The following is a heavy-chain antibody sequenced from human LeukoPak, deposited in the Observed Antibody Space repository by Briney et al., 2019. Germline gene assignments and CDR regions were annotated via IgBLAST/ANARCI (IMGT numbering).Heavy chain of an antibody. CDR2: IYHSEST. D-gene: IGHD3-10*01. Sequence: SETLSLTCTVSGYSISSGYYWGWIRQPPGKGLEWIGSIYHSESTYYNPSLKSRVTISVDTSKNQFSLKLSSVTAADTAVYYCARGRDFDYYGSGSYYNVFDYWGQGTLVTVSS. CDR1: GYSISSGYY. CDR3: ARGRDFDYYGSGSYYNVFDY. V-gene: IGHV4-38-2*02. J-gene: IGHJ4*02.